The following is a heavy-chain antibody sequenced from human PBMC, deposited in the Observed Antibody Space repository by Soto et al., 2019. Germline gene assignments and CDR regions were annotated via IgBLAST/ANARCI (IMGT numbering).Heavy chain of an antibody. CDR1: GFTFSNYG. CDR2: ISSSSSPI. D-gene: IGHD2-15*01. J-gene: IGHJ6*02. Sequence: EVQLVESGGGLVQPGGSLRLSCAASGFTFSNYGMNWVRQAPGKGLEWLSYISSSSSPIYYAGFVEGRFTISRDNAKSSLYLQMNSLRDEDTAVYYCARYCSGGSCYSGYHYGMDVWGQGTTVTVSS. V-gene: IGHV3-48*02. CDR3: ARYCSGGSCYSGYHYGMDV.